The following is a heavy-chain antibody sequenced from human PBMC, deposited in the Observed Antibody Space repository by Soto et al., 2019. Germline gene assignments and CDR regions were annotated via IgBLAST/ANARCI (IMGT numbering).Heavy chain of an antibody. CDR3: AKDRGFGAGHGMDV. J-gene: IGHJ6*02. D-gene: IGHD3-10*01. Sequence: EVQLLESGGDLVQPRGSLRLSCEASGFTFSNYAMSWVRQAPGKGLEWVTGISARGGTTYYVDSVKGRFTISRDNSKNTLYLQMNALRAEDRAVYYCAKDRGFGAGHGMDVWGQGTTVTVSS. CDR1: GFTFSNYA. V-gene: IGHV3-23*01. CDR2: ISARGGTT.